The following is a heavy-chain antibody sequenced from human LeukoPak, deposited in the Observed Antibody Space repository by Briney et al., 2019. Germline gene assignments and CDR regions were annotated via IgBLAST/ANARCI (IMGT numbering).Heavy chain of an antibody. V-gene: IGHV3-53*01. Sequence: GGSLRLSCAASGFTVSSNYMSWVRQAPGKGLEWVSVIYSGGSTYYADSVKGRFTISRDNSKNTLYLQMNSLRAEDTAVYYCARSNYGGNQLGYWGQGTLVTVSS. CDR2: IYSGGST. CDR3: ARSNYGGNQLGY. D-gene: IGHD4-17*01. J-gene: IGHJ4*02. CDR1: GFTVSSNY.